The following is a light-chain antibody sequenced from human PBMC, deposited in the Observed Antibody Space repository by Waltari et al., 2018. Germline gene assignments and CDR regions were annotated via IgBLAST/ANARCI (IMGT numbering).Light chain of an antibody. CDR2: EFS. CDR1: QHLLHRDGKTY. CDR3: MQGVHLPLT. J-gene: IGKJ4*01. V-gene: IGKV2-29*03. Sequence: DHGMIQSPLSLSVAPGQPASIACNVCQHLLHRDGKTYLYWYLKRPGQYPQLLISEFSSRVAGVPDRFSGSGSGTDFTLKISRVEAEDVGLYYCMQGVHLPLTFGGGTKVEI.